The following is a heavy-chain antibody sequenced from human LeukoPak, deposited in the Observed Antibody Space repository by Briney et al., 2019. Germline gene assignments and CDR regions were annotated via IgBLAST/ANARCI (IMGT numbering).Heavy chain of an antibody. V-gene: IGHV1-18*01. CDR3: ARDWVYSSSWYPYHFDY. D-gene: IGHD6-13*01. CDR2: ISAYNGNT. Sequence: ASVKVSCKASGYTFTSYGISWVRQAPGQGLEWMGWISAYNGNTNYAQKLQGRVTMTTDTSTSTACMELRSLRSDDTAVYYCARDWVYSSSWYPYHFDYWGQGTLVTVSS. CDR1: GYTFTSYG. J-gene: IGHJ4*02.